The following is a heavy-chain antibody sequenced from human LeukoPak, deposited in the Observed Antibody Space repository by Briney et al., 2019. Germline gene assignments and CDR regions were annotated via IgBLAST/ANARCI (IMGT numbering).Heavy chain of an antibody. J-gene: IGHJ3*02. Sequence: PGGSLRLSSAASGFTFADYAMHWVRHAPGEGLEWVSGISWNSGSIGYADSVKGRFTIYRDNAKNSLYLQMNSLRAEDTALYYCAKDLGLRYFDWLSDAFDIWGQGTMVTVSS. CDR2: ISWNSGSI. D-gene: IGHD3-9*01. CDR1: GFTFADYA. CDR3: AKDLGLRYFDWLSDAFDI. V-gene: IGHV3-9*01.